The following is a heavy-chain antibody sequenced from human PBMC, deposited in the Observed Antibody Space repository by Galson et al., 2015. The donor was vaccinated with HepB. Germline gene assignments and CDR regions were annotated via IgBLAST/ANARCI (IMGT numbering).Heavy chain of an antibody. Sequence: SVKVSCKASGYTFTSYYMHWVRQAPGQGLEWMGRINPNSGDTNYAQKFQGWVTMTRDTSITTVYMELTRLGPDDTAIYYCARGGGIAPRPGIGDWFDPWGQGTLVTVSS. CDR3: ARGGGIAPRPGIGDWFDP. V-gene: IGHV1-2*04. CDR1: GYTFTSYY. D-gene: IGHD6-6*01. CDR2: INPNSGDT. J-gene: IGHJ5*02.